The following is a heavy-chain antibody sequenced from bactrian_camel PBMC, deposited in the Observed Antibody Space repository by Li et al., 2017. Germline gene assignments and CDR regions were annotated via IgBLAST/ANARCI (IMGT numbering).Heavy chain of an antibody. CDR3: AADFDFWAAEYGGSCLEGVDFGY. Sequence: HVQLVESGGGSVQAGGSLKLSCAASGYIHSSCGMGRYRQAPGKEREGVAAIFTGSGGTHYSDSVKGRFTISRDNANDTLYLQMNSLKPEDTAMYYCAADFDFWAAEYGGSCLEGVDFGYWGQGTQVTVS. V-gene: IGHV3S54*01. D-gene: IGHD2*01. CDR1: GYIHSSCG. J-gene: IGHJ6*01. CDR2: IFTGSGGT.